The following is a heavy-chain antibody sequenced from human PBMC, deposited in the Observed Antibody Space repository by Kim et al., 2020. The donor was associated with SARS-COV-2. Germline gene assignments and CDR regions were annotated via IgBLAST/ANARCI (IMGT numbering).Heavy chain of an antibody. CDR3: AKDATVTTNSVWFDY. CDR1: GFTFSSYG. CDR2: IWYDGSNK. V-gene: IGHV3-33*06. D-gene: IGHD4-17*01. Sequence: GGSLRLSCAASGFTFSSYGMHWVRQAPGKGLEWVAVIWYDGSNKYYADSVKGRFTISRDNSKNTLYLQMNSLRAEDTAVYYCAKDATVTTNSVWFDYWGQGTLVTVSS. J-gene: IGHJ4*02.